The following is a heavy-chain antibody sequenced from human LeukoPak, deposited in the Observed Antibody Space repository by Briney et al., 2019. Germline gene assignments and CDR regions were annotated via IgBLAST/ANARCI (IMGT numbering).Heavy chain of an antibody. V-gene: IGHV1-69*05. CDR3: ARILGTTDPFDY. D-gene: IGHD1-1*01. CDR1: GGTFSSYA. J-gene: IGHJ4*02. Sequence: SVKVSCKASGGTFSSYAISWVRQAPGQGLEWMGGIIPIFGTANYAQKFQGRVTITTDESTSTAYMELGSLRSDDTAIYYCARILGTTDPFDYWGQGTLVTVSS. CDR2: IIPIFGTA.